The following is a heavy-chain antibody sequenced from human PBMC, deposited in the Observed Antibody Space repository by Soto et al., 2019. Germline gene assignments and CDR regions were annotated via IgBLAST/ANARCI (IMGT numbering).Heavy chain of an antibody. J-gene: IGHJ4*02. CDR3: AREFSNSPEAFDS. D-gene: IGHD6-6*01. V-gene: IGHV4-61*01. CDR1: GGSVNSDNYY. CDR2: IYHTGST. Sequence: SSETLSPTCTVSGGSVNSDNYYWGWIRQPPGRGLDWIGYIYHTGSTNYNPSLNSRVTISVDTSRNQFSLKLNSVTAADTAVYYCAREFSNSPEAFDSWGQGTLVTVSS.